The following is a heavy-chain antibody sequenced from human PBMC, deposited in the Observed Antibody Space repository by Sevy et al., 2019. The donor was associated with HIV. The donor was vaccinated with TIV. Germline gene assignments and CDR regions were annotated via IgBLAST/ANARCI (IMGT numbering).Heavy chain of an antibody. CDR2: IRQDGSEM. J-gene: IGHJ4*02. V-gene: IGHV3-7*03. CDR3: ARRYFDL. Sequence: GGSQRLSCKASGFTFSSFWMQWVRQAPGKGLEWVANIRQDGSEMYYVGSVKGRFTISRDNAKNALYLQTDGLRAEDTAVYYCARRYFDLWGQGTLVTVSS. CDR1: GFTFSSFW.